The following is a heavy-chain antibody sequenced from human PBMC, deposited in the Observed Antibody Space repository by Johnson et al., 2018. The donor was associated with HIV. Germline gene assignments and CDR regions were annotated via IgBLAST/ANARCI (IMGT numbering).Heavy chain of an antibody. V-gene: IGHV3-9*01. Sequence: VQLVESGGGVVQPGRSLRLSCAASGFTFDDYAMHWVRQAPGKGLEWVSGISWNSGSIGYADSVKGRFTISRDNAKNSLYLQMNSLRAEDTALYYCARDRKWVAARSGDAFDIWGQGTMVTVSS. D-gene: IGHD6-6*01. CDR1: GFTFDDYA. CDR3: ARDRKWVAARSGDAFDI. J-gene: IGHJ3*02. CDR2: ISWNSGSI.